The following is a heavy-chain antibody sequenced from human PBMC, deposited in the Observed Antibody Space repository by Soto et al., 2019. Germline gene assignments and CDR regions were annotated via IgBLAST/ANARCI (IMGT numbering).Heavy chain of an antibody. CDR1: GFTFSSYG. Sequence: QVKLVESGAGVVQHGRSLRLSCAASGFTFSSYGMHWVRQAPGKGLEWVAVISYDGSNKYYADSVKGRFTISRDNSKSTLYLQMNSLRAEDTAGYYCASASSGSWFEPWGQGTLVTVSS. CDR2: ISYDGSNK. V-gene: IGHV3-30*03. CDR3: ASASSGSWFEP. D-gene: IGHD1-26*01. J-gene: IGHJ5*02.